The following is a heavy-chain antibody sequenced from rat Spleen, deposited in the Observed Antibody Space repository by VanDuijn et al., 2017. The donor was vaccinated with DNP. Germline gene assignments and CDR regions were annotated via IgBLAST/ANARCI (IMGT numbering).Heavy chain of an antibody. D-gene: IGHD1-11*01. CDR2: IITSDTGT. V-gene: IGHV5-7*01. J-gene: IGHJ1*01. CDR1: GFTFININ. Sequence: EVQLVESGGGLLQPGRSLKLSCAPSGFTFININMAWFRQTPKKGLGWVATIITSDTGTFYPDSVKGRCTISRDNAKSSLYLQMNSLKSEDTATYYCARLGRLRPYWYFDFWGPGTMVTVSS. CDR3: ARLGRLRPYWYFDF.